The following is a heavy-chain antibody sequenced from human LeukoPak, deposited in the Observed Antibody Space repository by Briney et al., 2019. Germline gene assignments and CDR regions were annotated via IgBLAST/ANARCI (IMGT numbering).Heavy chain of an antibody. D-gene: IGHD4-17*01. J-gene: IGHJ4*02. Sequence: SETLSLTCAVYGGSFSGYYWSWIRQPPGKGLEWIGEINHSGSTNYNPSLKSRVTIPVDTSKNQFSLKLSSVTAADTAVYYCARGQGATVTTSFDYWGQGTLVTVSS. V-gene: IGHV4-34*01. CDR2: INHSGST. CDR3: ARGQGATVTTSFDY. CDR1: GGSFSGYY.